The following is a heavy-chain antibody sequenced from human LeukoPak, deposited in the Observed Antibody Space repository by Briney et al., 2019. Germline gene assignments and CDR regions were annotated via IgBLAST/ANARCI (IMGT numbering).Heavy chain of an antibody. D-gene: IGHD1-14*01. CDR3: ARATSPNPS. CDR2: ISGSGGST. CDR1: GFTFSGFV. V-gene: IGHV3-23*01. J-gene: IGHJ4*02. Sequence: GGSLRLSCAASGFTFSGFVISWVRQAPGKGPQWVADISGSGGSTYYADSVKGRFSVSRDNAKNSLYLQMNSLRAEDTAVYYCARATSPNPSWGQGTLVTVSS.